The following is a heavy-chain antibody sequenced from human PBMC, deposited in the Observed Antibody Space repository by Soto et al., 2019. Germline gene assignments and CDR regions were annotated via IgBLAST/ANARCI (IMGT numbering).Heavy chain of an antibody. V-gene: IGHV5-51*01. Sequence: PGESLKISCKGSGYSFTNYWIGWVRQMLGEGLEWMGLIYPGDSDTRYSPSFQGQVTISADKSINTAYLQWSSLKAADTAMYYCARRITMARGVVPHAFDIWGQGTVVTVSS. CDR2: IYPGDSDT. CDR1: GYSFTNYW. J-gene: IGHJ3*02. CDR3: ARRITMARGVVPHAFDI. D-gene: IGHD3-10*01.